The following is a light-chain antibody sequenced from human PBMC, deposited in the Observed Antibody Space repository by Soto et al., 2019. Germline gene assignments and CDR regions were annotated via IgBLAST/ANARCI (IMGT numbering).Light chain of an antibody. CDR2: GAS. J-gene: IGKJ4*01. CDR3: EQYGSSPLT. CDR1: KSVSSSY. V-gene: IGKV3-20*01. Sequence: EIVLPQSPGTLSLSPGERATLACRASKSVSSSYLAWYQKKPGQAPRLLIYGASSRATGITDRFSGSGSGTVFTLTLSRLEPEDFAVYYCEQYGSSPLTFGGRTKVELK.